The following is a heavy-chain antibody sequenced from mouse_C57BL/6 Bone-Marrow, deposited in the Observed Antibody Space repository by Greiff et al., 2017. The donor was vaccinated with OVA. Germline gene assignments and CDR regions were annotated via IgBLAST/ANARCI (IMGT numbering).Heavy chain of an antibody. V-gene: IGHV1-18*01. Sequence: EVQLQQSGPELVKPGASVKIPCKASGYTFTDYNMDWVKQSHGKSLEWIGDINPNNGGTIYNQKFKGKATLTVDKSSSTAYMELRSLTSEDTAVYYGARSYYYGSSPYYFDYWGQGTTLTVSS. J-gene: IGHJ2*01. CDR2: INPNNGGT. CDR1: GYTFTDYN. D-gene: IGHD1-1*01. CDR3: ARSYYYGSSPYYFDY.